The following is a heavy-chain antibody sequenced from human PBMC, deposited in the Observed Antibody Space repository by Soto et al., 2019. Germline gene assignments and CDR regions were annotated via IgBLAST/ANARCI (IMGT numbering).Heavy chain of an antibody. CDR2: ISYDGSNK. Sequence: QVQLVESGGGVVQPGRSLRLSCAASGFTFSSYAMHWVRQAPGKGLEWVAVISYDGSNKYCADSVKGRFTISRDNSKNTLYLQMNSLRAEDTAVYYCARPLRGLNAFDIWGQGTMVTVSS. CDR3: ARPLRGLNAFDI. V-gene: IGHV3-30-3*01. CDR1: GFTFSSYA. J-gene: IGHJ3*02.